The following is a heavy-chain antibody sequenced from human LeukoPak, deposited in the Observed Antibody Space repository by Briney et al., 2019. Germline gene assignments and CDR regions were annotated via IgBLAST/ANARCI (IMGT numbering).Heavy chain of an antibody. CDR1: GFTFSSYE. CDR2: ISSSGSTI. V-gene: IGHV3-48*03. D-gene: IGHD3-10*02. CDR3: AELGITMIGGV. Sequence: GGSLRLSCAASGFTFSSYEMNWVCQAPGKGLEWVSYISSSGSTIYYADSVKGRFTISRDNAKNSLYLQMNSLRAENTAVYYCAELGITMIGGVWGKGTTVTISS. J-gene: IGHJ6*04.